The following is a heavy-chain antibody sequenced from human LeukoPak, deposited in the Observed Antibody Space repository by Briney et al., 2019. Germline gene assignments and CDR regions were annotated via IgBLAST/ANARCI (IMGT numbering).Heavy chain of an antibody. CDR2: VRDSDDRT. J-gene: IGHJ4*02. Sequence: GGSLRLSCAASGFTISTFAMNWVRLPPGRGLEWVSTVRDSDDRTYYADSVKGRFTISRDNSKNTLYLQMDSLRAEDTAVYFCAKRELLAYGDHGFDYWGRGTLVTVSS. V-gene: IGHV3-23*01. D-gene: IGHD4-17*01. CDR3: AKRELLAYGDHGFDY. CDR1: GFTISTFA.